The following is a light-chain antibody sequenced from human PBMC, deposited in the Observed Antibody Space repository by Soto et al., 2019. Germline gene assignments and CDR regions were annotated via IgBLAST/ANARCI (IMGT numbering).Light chain of an antibody. CDR2: DAS. CDR1: QSMSNN. V-gene: IGKV3-11*01. J-gene: IGKJ4*01. CDR3: QQRSDWPLT. Sequence: EIVMTQSPATLSLSPGERATLSCRASQSMSNNLAWYQQKPGQAPRLLIYDASNRATGIPARFSGSGSGTDFTLTISSLEPEDFAVYYCQQRSDWPLTFGGGTKVEIK.